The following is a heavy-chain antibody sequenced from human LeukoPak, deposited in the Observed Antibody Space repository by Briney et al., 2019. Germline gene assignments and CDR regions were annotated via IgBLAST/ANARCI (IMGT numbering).Heavy chain of an antibody. D-gene: IGHD3-22*01. CDR3: ARDYYDSSGAGSL. Sequence: GGSLRLSCAASGFTVSSNYMSWVREAPGKGLEWVSVIYSGGSTYYADSVKGRFTISRDNSKNTLYLQMNSLRAEDTAVYYCARDYYDSSGAGSLWGQGTLVTVSS. V-gene: IGHV3-66*02. CDR2: IYSGGST. J-gene: IGHJ4*02. CDR1: GFTVSSNY.